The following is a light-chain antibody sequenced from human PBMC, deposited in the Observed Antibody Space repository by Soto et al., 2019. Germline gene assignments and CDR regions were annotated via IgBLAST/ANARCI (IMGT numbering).Light chain of an antibody. CDR1: QSISSW. Sequence: IRIAHTPSSLSESVKDRVTITCRASQSISSWLAWYQQKPGKAPKLLIYDASSLGSGGPSRFSGSGSGTEFTLTISRLEPEDFAVYFCQQYGGSPLPFG. J-gene: IGKJ2*01. CDR2: DAS. V-gene: IGKV1-5*01. CDR3: QQYGGSPLP.